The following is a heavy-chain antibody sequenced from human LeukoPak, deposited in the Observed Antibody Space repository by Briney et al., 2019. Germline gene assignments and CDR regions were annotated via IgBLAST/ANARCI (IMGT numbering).Heavy chain of an antibody. Sequence: SETLSLTCTVSGGSISSYYWSWIRQPPGKGLEWIGYIYHRGSTNYNPSLKSRVTISVDTSKTQFSLKLSSVTAADAAVYSCARGWGYFDSWGQGTLVTVSS. J-gene: IGHJ4*02. CDR3: ARGWGYFDS. CDR2: IYHRGST. CDR1: GGSISSYY. D-gene: IGHD7-27*01. V-gene: IGHV4-59*01.